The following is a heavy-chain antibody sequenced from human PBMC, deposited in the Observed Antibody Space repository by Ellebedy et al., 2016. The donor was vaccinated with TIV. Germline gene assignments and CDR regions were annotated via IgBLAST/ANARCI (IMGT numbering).Heavy chain of an antibody. D-gene: IGHD1-26*01. V-gene: IGHV4-59*08. Sequence: MPSETLSLTCTVSGGSITRHYWSWIRQPPGKGLEWIGYIHYSGSTDHNPSLKSRVTMSVDTSKNQFSLKLSSVTAADTAVYLCAGTYTGSSNFDYWGQGTLVTVSS. J-gene: IGHJ4*02. CDR1: GGSITRHY. CDR2: IHYSGST. CDR3: AGTYTGSSNFDY.